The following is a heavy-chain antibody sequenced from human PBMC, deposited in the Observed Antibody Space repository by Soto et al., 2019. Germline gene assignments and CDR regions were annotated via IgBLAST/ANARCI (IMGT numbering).Heavy chain of an antibody. V-gene: IGHV4-34*01. CDR1: GGSISDYY. CDR2: INHSGST. CDR3: ARDQGRGRTDA. J-gene: IGHJ5*02. Sequence: QVQLQQWGAGLLKPSETLSLTCAVYGGSISDYYWSWIRQPPGKGLEWIGEINHSGSTNYNPSLKSRVTISVDTSKNQFSLKVSSVTAADTAAYYCARDQGRGRTDAWGQGNLVTVSS. D-gene: IGHD3-10*01.